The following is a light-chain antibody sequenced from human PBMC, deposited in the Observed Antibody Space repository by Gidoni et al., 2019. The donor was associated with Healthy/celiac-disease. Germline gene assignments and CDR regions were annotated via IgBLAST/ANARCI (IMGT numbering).Light chain of an antibody. J-gene: IGKJ1*01. CDR3: QQRYNTLRT. Sequence: DIQMTQSPSSLSASVGDRVTITHRASQSISSYLNWYQQKPGKAPKLLIYDASSLQRGGPSSFSGSGSCTAYTITTSSLQPPDVSTSYCQQRYNTLRTFGQGTKVEIK. CDR1: QSISSY. CDR2: DAS. V-gene: IGKV1-39*01.